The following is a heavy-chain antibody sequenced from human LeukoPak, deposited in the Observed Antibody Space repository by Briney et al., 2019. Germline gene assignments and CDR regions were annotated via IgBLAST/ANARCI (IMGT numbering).Heavy chain of an antibody. V-gene: IGHV3-23*01. CDR2: ISGSGVST. CDR3: ARDRSNYIDAFDI. J-gene: IGHJ3*02. Sequence: GGSLKLSCAASGFSFSSYAMTWVRQAPGKGLEWVSAISGSGVSTYYADSVKGRFTISRDNSKNTLSLQMNSLRAEDTAVYYCARDRSNYIDAFDIWGQGTMATVSS. D-gene: IGHD5-24*01. CDR1: GFSFSSYA.